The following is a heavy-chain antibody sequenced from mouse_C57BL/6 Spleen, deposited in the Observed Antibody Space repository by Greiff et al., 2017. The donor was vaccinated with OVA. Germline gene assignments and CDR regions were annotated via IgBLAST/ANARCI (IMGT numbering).Heavy chain of an antibody. CDR3: AREVITTGDAMDY. Sequence: QVQLQQSGAELARPGASVKMSCKASGYTFTSYTMHWVKQRPGQGLEWIGYINPSSGYTKYNQKFKDKATLTADKSSSTAYMQLSSLTSEDSAVYYCAREVITTGDAMDYWGQGTSVTVSS. J-gene: IGHJ4*01. V-gene: IGHV1-4*01. CDR1: GYTFTSYT. D-gene: IGHD1-2*01. CDR2: INPSSGYT.